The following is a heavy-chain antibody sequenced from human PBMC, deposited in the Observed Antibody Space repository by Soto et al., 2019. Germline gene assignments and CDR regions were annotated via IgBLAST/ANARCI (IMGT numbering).Heavy chain of an antibody. Sequence: GGSLRLSCAASGFTVSSNYMSWVRQAPGKGLEWVSVIYSGGSTYYADSVKGRFTISRDKSKNTLYLQMNSLGAEDTAVYYCASDALVGATTVYFDYWGQGTLVTVSS. CDR2: IYSGGST. CDR3: ASDALVGATTVYFDY. D-gene: IGHD1-26*01. V-gene: IGHV3-53*01. CDR1: GFTVSSNY. J-gene: IGHJ4*02.